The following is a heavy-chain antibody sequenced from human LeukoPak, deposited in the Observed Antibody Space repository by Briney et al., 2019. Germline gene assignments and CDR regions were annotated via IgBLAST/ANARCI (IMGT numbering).Heavy chain of an antibody. D-gene: IGHD3-22*01. CDR1: GFTFSSYA. J-gene: IGHJ4*02. V-gene: IGHV3-23*01. Sequence: GGSLRLSCAASGFTFSSYAMSWVRQAPGKGLEWVSAISGSCGSTYYADSVKGRFTISRDNSKTTLYLQMNSLRAEDTAVYYCAKTGEAMIVVVDSFDYWGQGTLVTVSS. CDR2: ISGSCGST. CDR3: AKTGEAMIVVVDSFDY.